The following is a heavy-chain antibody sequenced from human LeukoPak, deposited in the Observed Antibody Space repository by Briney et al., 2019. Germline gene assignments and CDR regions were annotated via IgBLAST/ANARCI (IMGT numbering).Heavy chain of an antibody. CDR3: ARGRVYDSSGYYYGSNDY. CDR2: INPNSGGT. Sequence: ASVKVSCKASGYTFTGYYMHWVRQAPGQGLEWMGWINPNSGGTNYAQKFQGRVTMTRDTSISTAYMELSRLRSDDTAVYYCARGRVYDSSGYYYGSNDYWGRGTLVTVSS. J-gene: IGHJ4*02. V-gene: IGHV1-2*02. D-gene: IGHD3-22*01. CDR1: GYTFTGYY.